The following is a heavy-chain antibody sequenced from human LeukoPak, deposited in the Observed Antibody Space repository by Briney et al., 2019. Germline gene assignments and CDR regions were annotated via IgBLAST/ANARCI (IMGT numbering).Heavy chain of an antibody. Sequence: GGSLRPSCAASGFTVSSNYMSWVRQAPGKGLEWVSVIYSGGSTYYADSVKGRFTISRDNSKNTLYLQMNSLRAEDTAVYYCAREGRGSQFGMDVWGQGTTVTVSS. CDR1: GFTVSSNY. D-gene: IGHD4-11*01. V-gene: IGHV3-53*01. CDR3: AREGRGSQFGMDV. J-gene: IGHJ6*02. CDR2: IYSGGST.